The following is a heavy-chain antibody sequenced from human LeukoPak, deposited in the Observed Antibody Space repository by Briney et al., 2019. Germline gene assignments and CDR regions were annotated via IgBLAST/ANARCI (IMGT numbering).Heavy chain of an antibody. D-gene: IGHD3-9*01. V-gene: IGHV3-74*01. CDR1: GFIFSSYW. CDR3: ARGPRSRLRYFDWLLFDY. Sequence: PGGSLRLSCAASGFIFSSYWMHWVRQAPGKGLAWVSRIDGDGSSTTYADSVKGRLLISRDNAKNTVYLQMNSLRAEDTAVYYCARGPRSRLRYFDWLLFDYWGQGILVTVSS. CDR2: IDGDGSST. J-gene: IGHJ4*02.